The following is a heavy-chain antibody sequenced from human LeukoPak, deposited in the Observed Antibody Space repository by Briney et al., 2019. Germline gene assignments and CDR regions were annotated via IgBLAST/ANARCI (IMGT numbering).Heavy chain of an antibody. J-gene: IGHJ4*02. D-gene: IGHD5/OR15-5a*01. V-gene: IGHV1-46*01. CDR3: ARVVGSTDDF. CDR1: GYTFTGYY. CDR2: INPSGGST. Sequence: ASVKVSCKASGYTFTGYYIHWVRQAPGQGLEWVGIINPSGGSTNYAQKFQGRVTMTRDTSTSTVYMELSSLRSEDTAVYYCARVVGSTDDFWGQGTLVTVSS.